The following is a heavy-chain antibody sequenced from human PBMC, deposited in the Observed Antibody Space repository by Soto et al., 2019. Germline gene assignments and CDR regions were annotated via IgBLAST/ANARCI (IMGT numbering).Heavy chain of an antibody. V-gene: IGHV1-18*01. J-gene: IGHJ6*02. CDR1: GYTFSSYG. Sequence: ASVKVSCKASGYTFSSYGISWVRQAPGQGLEWMGWISAYNGNRKYAQKFQGRVTMTTDTSTSTAYMEVRSLRSDDTAVYYCARGGYYDSSGSRNYHYYGVNVWGQGTTVTVSS. D-gene: IGHD3-22*01. CDR2: ISAYNGNR. CDR3: ARGGYYDSSGSRNYHYYGVNV.